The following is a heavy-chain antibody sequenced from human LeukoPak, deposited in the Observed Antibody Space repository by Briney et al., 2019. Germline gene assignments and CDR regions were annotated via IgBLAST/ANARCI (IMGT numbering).Heavy chain of an antibody. D-gene: IGHD3-22*01. CDR3: ARAGGDYYDRFSDY. Sequence: PSETLSLTCAVYGVSFSGYYWSWIRQPPGKGLEWLGEINHSGSTNDNPSLESRVTISVDTSKNQFSLKLSSVTAADTAVYYCARAGGDYYDRFSDYWGQGTLVTVSS. CDR1: GVSFSGYY. CDR2: INHSGST. J-gene: IGHJ4*02. V-gene: IGHV4-34*01.